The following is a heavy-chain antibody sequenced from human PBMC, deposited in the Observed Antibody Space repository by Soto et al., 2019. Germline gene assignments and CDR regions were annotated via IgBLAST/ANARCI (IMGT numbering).Heavy chain of an antibody. CDR3: ARPVYSGNFFANAARFDP. V-gene: IGHV4-39*01. CDR1: GGSIRSHGYY. CDR2: MYYSGTT. Sequence: QLRLQESGPGLVKPSDTLALTCSVSGGSIRSHGYYWAWIRQPPEKGLEWIGSMYYSGTTYYNPSLKSRVTLSIDSSKNQFSLKVKSVTAADTAVYYCARPVYSGNFFANAARFDPWGQGTLVTVSS. J-gene: IGHJ5*02. D-gene: IGHD1-26*01.